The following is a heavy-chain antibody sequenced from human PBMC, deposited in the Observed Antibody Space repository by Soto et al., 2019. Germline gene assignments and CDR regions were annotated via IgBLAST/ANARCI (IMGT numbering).Heavy chain of an antibody. CDR2: IIPYYNTL. CDR3: ASGASCWYPYFFDS. Sequence: QAQVVQSGAEVRKPGSSVKLSCKASEGTFNSYAIAWVRQAPGQGLEWMGGIIPYYNTLNYAQKFQDRVTLTADDSTNTVYMELSSLRSDDKAVYFCASGASCWYPYFFDSWAQGTLVTVSS. D-gene: IGHD6-13*01. V-gene: IGHV1-69*01. J-gene: IGHJ4*02. CDR1: EGTFNSYA.